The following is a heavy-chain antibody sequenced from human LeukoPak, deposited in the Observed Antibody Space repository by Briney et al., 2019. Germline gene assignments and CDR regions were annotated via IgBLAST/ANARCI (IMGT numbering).Heavy chain of an antibody. CDR3: TTLRIYCSGGSCEIDY. CDR1: GFTFSGSA. V-gene: IGHV3-73*01. D-gene: IGHD2-15*01. J-gene: IGHJ4*02. CDR2: IRSKANSYAT. Sequence: GGSLRLSCAASGFTFSGSAMHWVRQASGKGLEWVGRIRSKANSYATAYAASVKGRFTISRDDSKNTAYLQMNSLKTEDTAVYYCTTLRIYCSGGSCEIDYWGQGTLVTVSS.